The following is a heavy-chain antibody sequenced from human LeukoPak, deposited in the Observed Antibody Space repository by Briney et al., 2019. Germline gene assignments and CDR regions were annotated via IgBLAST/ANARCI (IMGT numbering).Heavy chain of an antibody. CDR1: GFTFDDYA. Sequence: GGSLRLSCAASGFTFDDYAMHWVRQAPGKGLEWVSGISWNSGSIGYADSVKGRFTISRDNAKNSLYLQMNSLRAEDTALYYCAKDISPPNYYDSSGLFDYWGQGTLVTVSS. CDR2: ISWNSGSI. J-gene: IGHJ4*02. D-gene: IGHD3-22*01. V-gene: IGHV3-9*01. CDR3: AKDISPPNYYDSSGLFDY.